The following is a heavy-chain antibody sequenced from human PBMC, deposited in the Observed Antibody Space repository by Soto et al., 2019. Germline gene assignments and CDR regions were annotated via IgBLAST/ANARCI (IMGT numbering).Heavy chain of an antibody. CDR1: GDSLSSGSHF. D-gene: IGHD1-26*01. CDR2: ISYSGST. J-gene: IGHJ1*01. V-gene: IGHV4-31*03. CDR3: ASFCRWMGDQALFAY. Sequence: SENLSHTCTVSGDSLSSGSHFWTWIRQHPGKGLEWLGYISYSGSTYYNPSLNPSLKTRLSISIDTSENHFSLHLSSVNAADTAVYYCASFCRWMGDQALFAYRAPGTLVTGSA.